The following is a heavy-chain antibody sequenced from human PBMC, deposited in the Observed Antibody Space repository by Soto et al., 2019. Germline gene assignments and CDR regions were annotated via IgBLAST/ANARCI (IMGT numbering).Heavy chain of an antibody. Sequence: QVQLVQSGAEVKKPGASVKVSCKASGYTFTSYGISWVRQAPGQGLEWMGWISAYNGNTNYAQKLQARVTMTTDTCTSTAYMELRRLTADDTAADYCARESRRGCWKSPWYFDLWGRGTLCTVAA. CDR2: ISAYNGNT. V-gene: IGHV1-18*01. D-gene: IGHD1-1*01. CDR3: ARESRRGCWKSPWYFDL. J-gene: IGHJ2*01. CDR1: GYTFTSYG.